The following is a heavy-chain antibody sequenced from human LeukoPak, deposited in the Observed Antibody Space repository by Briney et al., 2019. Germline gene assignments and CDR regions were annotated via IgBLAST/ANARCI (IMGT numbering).Heavy chain of an antibody. CDR1: GFYFSSYA. Sequence: PGGSLRLSCAASGFYFSSYAMSWVRQAPGKGLEWVSGISGSGGSTYYADSVKGRFTISRDNSKNTLYLQMNSVRAEDTAVYYCARATSSYFYYMDVWGKGTTVTISS. CDR3: ARATSSYFYYMDV. CDR2: ISGSGGST. J-gene: IGHJ6*03. D-gene: IGHD5-12*01. V-gene: IGHV3-23*01.